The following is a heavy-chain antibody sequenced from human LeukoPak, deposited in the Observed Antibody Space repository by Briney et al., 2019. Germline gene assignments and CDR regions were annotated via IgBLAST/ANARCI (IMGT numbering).Heavy chain of an antibody. CDR3: AKWYYDSSGYLAPGYYFDY. D-gene: IGHD3-22*01. Sequence: GGSLRLSCAASGFTFSSYAMSWVRQAPGKGLEWVSAISGSGGSTYYADSVKGRFTISRDNSKNTLYLQMNSLRAEDTAVYYCAKWYYDSSGYLAPGYYFDYWGQGTPVTVSS. CDR1: GFTFSSYA. CDR2: ISGSGGST. J-gene: IGHJ4*02. V-gene: IGHV3-23*01.